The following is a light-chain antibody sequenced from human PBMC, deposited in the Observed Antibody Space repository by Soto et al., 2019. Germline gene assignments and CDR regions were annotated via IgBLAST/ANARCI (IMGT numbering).Light chain of an antibody. CDR1: ISNIGKDT. Sequence: QSVLTQPPSVSGTPGLRVNISCSGGISNIGKDTVNWYQQLPGTAPKLLMFNDDKRPSGGPDRFSGSRSGTSASLAISGLQYDDEAGYFCSTWDDSLNGWVFGGGTKVTVL. CDR3: STWDDSLNGWV. CDR2: NDD. J-gene: IGLJ3*02. V-gene: IGLV1-44*01.